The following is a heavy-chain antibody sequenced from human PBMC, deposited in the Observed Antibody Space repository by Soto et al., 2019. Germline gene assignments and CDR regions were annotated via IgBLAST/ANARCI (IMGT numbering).Heavy chain of an antibody. V-gene: IGHV4-34*01. CDR1: GGSLSGHY. D-gene: IGHD3-10*01. CDR3: ARGGITLAWNYYYYGMDV. J-gene: IGHJ6*02. Sequence: QVQVQQWGAGLFKPSETLSLACGVSGGSLSGHYWSWIRQPQRKGLERIGEITPIGSTTYNPSLKSRLSISLDMSKNQFSLNLSSVSAADTAVYYCARGGITLAWNYYYYGMDVWGQGTTVTVSS. CDR2: ITPIGST.